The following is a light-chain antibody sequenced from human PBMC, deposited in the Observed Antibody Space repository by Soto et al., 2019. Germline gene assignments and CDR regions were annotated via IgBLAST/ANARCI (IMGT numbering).Light chain of an antibody. J-gene: IGKJ5*01. CDR2: ATS. V-gene: IGKV3-20*01. CDR1: QTVRNNY. CDR3: QQYGSSPIT. Sequence: EIVLTESPGTLSLSPGERATLSCRASQTVRNNYLAWYQQKHGQAPSLLIYATSSRATGIPDRFSGSGSGTDGSITISRLEPEDVEVYYCQQYGSSPITFGQGTRLEIK.